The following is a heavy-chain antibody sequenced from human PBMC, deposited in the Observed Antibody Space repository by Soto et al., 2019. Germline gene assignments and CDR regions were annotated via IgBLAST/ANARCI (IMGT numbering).Heavy chain of an antibody. V-gene: IGHV3-30-3*01. CDR3: AREKSIAARPLDY. Sequence: ESGGGVVQPGRSLRLSCAASGFTFSSYAMHWVRQAPDKGLEWVAVISYDGSNKYYADSVKGRFTISRDNSKNTLYLQMNSLRAEDTAVYYCAREKSIAARPLDYWGQGTLVTVSS. CDR2: ISYDGSNK. J-gene: IGHJ4*02. CDR1: GFTFSSYA. D-gene: IGHD6-6*01.